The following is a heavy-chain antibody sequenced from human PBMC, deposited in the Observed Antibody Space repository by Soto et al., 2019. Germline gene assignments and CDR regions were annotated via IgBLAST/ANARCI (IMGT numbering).Heavy chain of an antibody. V-gene: IGHV3-30*03. J-gene: IGHJ3*01. CDR1: GFTFSSYG. Sequence: GGSLRLSCAASGFTFSSYGMHWVRQAPGKGLEWVAVISYDGSNKYYADSVKGRFTISRDNAKNTVYLQMNSLRAEDTAIYYWARGDRGGFDLWGHGTMVTVSS. CDR2: ISYDGSNK. CDR3: ARGDRGGFDL. D-gene: IGHD3-10*01.